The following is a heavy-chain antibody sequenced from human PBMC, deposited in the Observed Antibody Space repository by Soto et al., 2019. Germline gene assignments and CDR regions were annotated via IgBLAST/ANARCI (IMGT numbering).Heavy chain of an antibody. J-gene: IGHJ4*02. CDR2: IRSTPYGGTA. CDR3: AKWGTTYPDY. V-gene: IGHV3-49*03. CDR1: GFTFSDYG. Sequence: EVQLVESGGGLVQPGRSLRLSCTASGFTFSDYGVSWFRQAPGKGLEWVTFIRSTPYGGTAEYAASVRGRFTISRDDSKSTTYVQMNSLKTEDTAIYYCAKWGTTYPDYWGQGTLVTVS. D-gene: IGHD1-1*01.